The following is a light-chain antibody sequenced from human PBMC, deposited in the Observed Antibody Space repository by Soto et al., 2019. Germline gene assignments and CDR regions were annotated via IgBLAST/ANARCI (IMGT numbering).Light chain of an antibody. J-gene: IGKJ1*01. CDR3: QQSYSTLWT. CDR2: AAS. CDR1: QSISTY. V-gene: IGKV1-39*01. Sequence: IQMTQSPSSLSASVGDRVTITCRADQSISTYLNWYQQRPGRAPNLLIYAASTLQTGLPSRFSGSGSGTDFTLTIINLQPEDFATYYCQQSYSTLWTFGQGTKVDI.